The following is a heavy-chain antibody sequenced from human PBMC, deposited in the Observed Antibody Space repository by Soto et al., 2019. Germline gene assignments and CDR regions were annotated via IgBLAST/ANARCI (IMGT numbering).Heavy chain of an antibody. V-gene: IGHV3-21*01. CDR1: GFPFSSFS. J-gene: IGHJ4*02. CDR2: IGRVSTYI. Sequence: GESLKISCVASGFPFSSFSLNWIRQAPGKGLEWVSSIGRVSTYIYYADSVRGRFTVSRDNAKNSVYLQMNGLTAEDSGIYYCARVTAGSGSYQIDLWGQGTLVTVPQ. D-gene: IGHD3-10*01. CDR3: ARVTAGSGSYQIDL.